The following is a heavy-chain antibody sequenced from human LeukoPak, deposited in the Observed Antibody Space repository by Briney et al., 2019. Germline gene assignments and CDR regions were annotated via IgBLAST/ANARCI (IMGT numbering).Heavy chain of an antibody. D-gene: IGHD2-21*02. Sequence: PGASVKVACKASGYTFTGYGISWVRQAPGQGLEWMGWISAYNGNTNYAQKLQGRVTMTTDTSTSTAYMELRSLRSDDTAVYYCARERGDCSSCRENWFDPWGQGTLDTVSS. J-gene: IGHJ5*02. CDR2: ISAYNGNT. V-gene: IGHV1-18*01. CDR1: GYTFTGYG. CDR3: ARERGDCSSCRENWFDP.